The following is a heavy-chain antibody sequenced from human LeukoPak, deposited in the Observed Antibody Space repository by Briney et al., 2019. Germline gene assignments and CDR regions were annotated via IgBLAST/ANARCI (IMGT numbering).Heavy chain of an antibody. CDR2: IRSTANGYAT. V-gene: IGHV3-73*01. J-gene: IGHJ4*02. Sequence: GGSLRLSCAASGFTFSNAWMSWVRQAPGKGLEWVGRIRSTANGYATAYAASVKGRFTISRDDSKNTAYLQMDSLKTEDTAVYCCTGNYYGSGSYADFDYWGQGTLVTVSS. D-gene: IGHD3-10*01. CDR3: TGNYYGSGSYADFDY. CDR1: GFTFSNAW.